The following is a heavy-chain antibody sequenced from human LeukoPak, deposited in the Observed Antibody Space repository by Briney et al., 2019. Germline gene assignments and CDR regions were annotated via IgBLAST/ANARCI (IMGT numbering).Heavy chain of an antibody. CDR1: GYTFTGYY. D-gene: IGHD2-21*02. CDR3: ARNPPAYCGGDCYSPDFDY. V-gene: IGHV1-2*02. Sequence: ASVKVSCKASGYTFTGYYMHWVRQAPGHGLEWMGWFNPDSGGTNYAQKFQGRVTMTRDTSINTAYMELSRLRSDDTAVYYCARNPPAYCGGDCYSPDFDYWGQGTLVTVSS. CDR2: FNPDSGGT. J-gene: IGHJ4*02.